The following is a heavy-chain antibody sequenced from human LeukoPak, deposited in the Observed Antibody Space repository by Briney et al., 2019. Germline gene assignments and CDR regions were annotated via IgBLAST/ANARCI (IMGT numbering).Heavy chain of an antibody. J-gene: IGHJ1*01. D-gene: IGHD6-13*01. CDR3: ARESTAGYNSSWYGFRN. CDR2: IKQGGSEI. CDR1: GFTFNYYW. Sequence: PGGSLRLSCAASGFTFNYYWMNWVRQAPGKGLEWVANIKQGGSEIYYVDSVKGRFTISRDNAKNSLFLQMGSLRVEDTAVYYCARESTAGYNSSWYGFRNWGQGTLVSVSS. V-gene: IGHV3-7*01.